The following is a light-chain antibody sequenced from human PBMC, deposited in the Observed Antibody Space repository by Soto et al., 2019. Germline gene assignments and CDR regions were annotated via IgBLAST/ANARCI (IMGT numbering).Light chain of an antibody. Sequence: AIQMTQSPSSLSASVGDRVTITCRASQDIKNELGWYQQKPGKAPNVLIYAASTLLSGLPSRFSGAGSGTDFTLTISSLQPEDFATYYCLQDHNYPRTFGQGTRVEIK. CDR1: QDIKNE. J-gene: IGKJ1*01. CDR3: LQDHNYPRT. V-gene: IGKV1-6*01. CDR2: AAS.